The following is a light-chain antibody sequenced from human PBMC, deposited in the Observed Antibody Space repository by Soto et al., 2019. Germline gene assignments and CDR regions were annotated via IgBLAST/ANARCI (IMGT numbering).Light chain of an antibody. Sequence: QMTQPPSSLSASVGDRVTITCRASQSISSYLNWYQQKPGKAPKLLIYAASSLQSGVPSRFSGSGSGTDFTLTISSLQPEDFATYYCQQSYSTPQTFCQGTKV. CDR2: AAS. J-gene: IGKJ1*01. CDR1: QSISSY. CDR3: QQSYSTPQT. V-gene: IGKV1-39*01.